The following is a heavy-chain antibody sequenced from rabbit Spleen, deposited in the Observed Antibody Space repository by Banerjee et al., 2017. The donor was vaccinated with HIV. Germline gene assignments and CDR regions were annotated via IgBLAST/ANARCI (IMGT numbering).Heavy chain of an antibody. CDR1: GFDFSSSYY. J-gene: IGHJ6*01. CDR3: ARDTSSSFSSYGMDL. D-gene: IGHD1-1*01. Sequence: QSLEESGGDLVKPGASLTLTCKASGFDFSSSYYMCWVRQAPGKGLEWIACIDTGSSGFTYFATWAKGRFTCSKTSSTTVTLQMTRLTAADTATYFCARDTSSSFSSYGMDLWGPGTLVTVS. CDR2: IDTGSSGFT. V-gene: IGHV1S40*01.